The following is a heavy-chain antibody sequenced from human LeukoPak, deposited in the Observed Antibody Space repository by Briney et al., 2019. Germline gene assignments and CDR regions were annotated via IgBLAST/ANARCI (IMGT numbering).Heavy chain of an antibody. CDR3: ARGGFCGGGSCPVDYYYYMDV. J-gene: IGHJ6*03. Sequence: GGSLRLSCAASGFTFSNYWMHWVRQAPGKGLVWVSRINSDGSSTSYADSVKGRFTISRDNAKNTLYLQLNSLRAEDTAVYYCARGGFCGGGSCPVDYYYYMDVWGKGTTVTVSS. CDR2: INSDGSST. V-gene: IGHV3-74*01. CDR1: GFTFSNYW. D-gene: IGHD2-15*01.